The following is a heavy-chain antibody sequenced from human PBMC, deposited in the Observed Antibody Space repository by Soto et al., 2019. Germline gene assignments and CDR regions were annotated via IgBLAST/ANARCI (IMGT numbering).Heavy chain of an antibody. J-gene: IGHJ4*02. CDR1: GFTFSSYG. CDR2: IWYEGSNK. D-gene: IGHD6-6*01. Sequence: QVQLVESGGGVVQPGRSLRLSCAASGFTFSSYGMHWVRQAPGKGLEWVADIWYEGSNKYYADSVKGRFTISRDNSKNTLYLQMNSLRAEDTAVYYCARGLAASSSFDWGQGTLVTVSS. CDR3: ARGLAASSSFD. V-gene: IGHV3-33*01.